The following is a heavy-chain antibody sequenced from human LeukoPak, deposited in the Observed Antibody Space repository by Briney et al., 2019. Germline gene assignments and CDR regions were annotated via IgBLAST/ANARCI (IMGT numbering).Heavy chain of an antibody. V-gene: IGHV4-34*01. J-gene: IGHJ4*02. CDR3: ARAPDSSSWSHFDY. Sequence: PSETLSLTCAVYGGSFSGYYWSWIRQPPGKGLEWIGEINHSGSTNYNPSLKSRVTISVDTSKNQFSLKLSSVTAADTAVYYCARAPDSSSWSHFDYWGQGTLVTVSS. CDR1: GGSFSGYY. D-gene: IGHD6-13*01. CDR2: INHSGST.